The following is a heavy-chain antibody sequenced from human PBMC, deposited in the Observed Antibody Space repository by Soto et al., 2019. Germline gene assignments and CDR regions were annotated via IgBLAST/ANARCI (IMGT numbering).Heavy chain of an antibody. CDR2: IIPIFGTA. V-gene: IGHV1-69*13. J-gene: IGHJ5*02. CDR1: GGTFSSYA. CDR3: ARDYYGSGSYRGGWFDP. D-gene: IGHD3-10*01. Sequence: SVKVSCKASGGTFSSYAISWVRQAPGQGLEWMGGIIPIFGTANYAQKFQGRVTITADESTSTAYMGLSSLRSEDTAVYYCARDYYGSGSYRGGWFDPWGQGTLVTVSS.